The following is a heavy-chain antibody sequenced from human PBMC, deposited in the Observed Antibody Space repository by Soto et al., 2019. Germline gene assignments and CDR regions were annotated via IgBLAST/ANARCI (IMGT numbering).Heavy chain of an antibody. CDR3: AATQTSLYSSGWYYFDY. V-gene: IGHV1-18*01. CDR1: GYTFTSYG. J-gene: IGHJ4*03. D-gene: IGHD6-13*01. Sequence: QVQLVQSGAEVKKPGASVKVSCKASGYTFTSYGISWVRQAPGQGLEWMGWISAYNGNTNYSQKLQGRVTMTTNTAKSTAYRELRSLRSEYTAVYYCAATQTSLYSSGWYYFDYWGQGTLVTVSS. CDR2: ISAYNGNT.